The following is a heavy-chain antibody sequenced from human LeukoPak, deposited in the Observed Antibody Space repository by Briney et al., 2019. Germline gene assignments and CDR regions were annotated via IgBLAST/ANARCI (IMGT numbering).Heavy chain of an antibody. CDR3: ARELAVAGRGGGFDY. V-gene: IGHV3-20*04. J-gene: IGHJ4*02. D-gene: IGHD6-19*01. CDR2: INWNGGST. CDR1: GFTFDDYG. Sequence: GGSLRLSCAASGFTFDDYGMSWVRQAPGKGLEWVSGINWNGGSTGYADSVKGRFTISRGNAKNSLYLQMNSLRAEDTALYYCARELAVAGRGGGFDYWGQGTLVTVSS.